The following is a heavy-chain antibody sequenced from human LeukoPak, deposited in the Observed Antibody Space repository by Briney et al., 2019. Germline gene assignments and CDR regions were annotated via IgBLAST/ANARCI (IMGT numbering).Heavy chain of an antibody. CDR1: GGSISSSSYY. CDR2: IYYSGST. CDR3: AREVYPGAFDI. J-gene: IGHJ3*02. D-gene: IGHD2-8*01. Sequence: SETLSLTCTVSGGSISSSSYYWGWIRQPPGKGLEWIGSIYYSGSTYYNPSLKSRVTISVDTSKNQFSLKLSSVTAADTAVYYCAREVYPGAFDIWGQGTMVTVSS. V-gene: IGHV4-39*07.